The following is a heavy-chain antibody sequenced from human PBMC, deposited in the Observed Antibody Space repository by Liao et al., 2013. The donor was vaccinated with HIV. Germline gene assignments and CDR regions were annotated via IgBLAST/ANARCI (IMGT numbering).Heavy chain of an antibody. J-gene: IGHJ6*03. V-gene: IGHV4-30-4*08. CDR1: GDSISSGDYY. Sequence: QVQLQESGPGLVKPSQTLSLTCTVSGDSISSGDYYWSWIRQPAGKGLEWIGYIYYSGSTYYNPSLKSRVTISVDTSKNQFSLKLSAVTAADTAVYYCARTRRHYGTGTHAQYYYYYMDVWAKGPRSPSP. D-gene: IGHD3-10*01. CDR3: ARTRRHYGTGTHAQYYYYYMDV. CDR2: IYYSGST.